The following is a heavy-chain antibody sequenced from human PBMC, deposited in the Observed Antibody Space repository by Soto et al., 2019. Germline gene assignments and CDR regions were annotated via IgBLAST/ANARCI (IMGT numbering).Heavy chain of an antibody. V-gene: IGHV1-2*04. Sequence: QVPLVQSGAEVKKPGASVKVSCKASGYTFTGYYMHWVRQAPGQGLEWMGWINPNSGGTNYAQKFQGWVTMTRDTSISTAYMELSRLRSDDTAVYYCARDKYDFWSGYLFDYWGQGTLVTVSS. D-gene: IGHD3-3*01. J-gene: IGHJ4*02. CDR2: INPNSGGT. CDR1: GYTFTGYY. CDR3: ARDKYDFWSGYLFDY.